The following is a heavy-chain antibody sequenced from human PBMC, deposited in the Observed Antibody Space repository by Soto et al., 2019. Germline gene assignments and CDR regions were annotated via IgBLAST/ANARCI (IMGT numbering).Heavy chain of an antibody. V-gene: IGHV3-23*01. CDR3: AKSSGGPSGSYFDY. D-gene: IGHD5-12*01. J-gene: IGHJ4*02. CDR1: GFTFSSYA. CDR2: ISGSGGST. Sequence: PGGSLRLSCAASGFTFSSYAMSWVRQAPGKGLEWASAISGSGGSTYYADSVKGRFTISRDNSKNTLYLQMNSLRAEDTAVYYCAKSSGGPSGSYFDYWGQGTLVTVSS.